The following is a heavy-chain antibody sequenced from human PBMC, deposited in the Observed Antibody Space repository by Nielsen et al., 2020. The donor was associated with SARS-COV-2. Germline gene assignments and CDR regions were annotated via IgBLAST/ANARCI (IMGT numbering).Heavy chain of an antibody. D-gene: IGHD3-16*01. J-gene: IGHJ6*02. CDR3: ARGVSRDGMDV. Sequence: WIRQPPGKGLEWIGSIYHGSIYHGGNTQYNPSLKSRVTISVDTSKNQFSLNLSSVIAADTAVYYCARGVSRDGMDVWGQGTTVTVSS. CDR2: IYHGGNT. V-gene: IGHV4-38-2*01.